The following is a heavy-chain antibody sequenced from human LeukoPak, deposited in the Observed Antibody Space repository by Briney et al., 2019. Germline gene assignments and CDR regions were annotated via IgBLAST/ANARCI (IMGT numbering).Heavy chain of an antibody. CDR2: INPNSGGT. D-gene: IGHD2-15*01. V-gene: IGHV1-2*02. CDR3: ARDDTDSPLHY. CDR1: GYTFSDYY. Sequence: ASVKDSCKASGYTFSDYYMHWVRQAPGQGLEWMGWINPNSGGTNYAQKFQGRVTMTRDTSISTAYMELSRLTSDDTAVYYCARDDTDSPLHYWGQGSLVTVSS. J-gene: IGHJ4*02.